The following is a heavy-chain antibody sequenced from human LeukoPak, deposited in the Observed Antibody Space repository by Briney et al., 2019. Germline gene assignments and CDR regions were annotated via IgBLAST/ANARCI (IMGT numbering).Heavy chain of an antibody. D-gene: IGHD3-10*01. CDR1: GYTFTSYY. CDR3: TRDPGWIGTFWFFDL. V-gene: IGHV1-46*01. J-gene: IGHJ2*01. Sequence: ASVKVSCKASGYTFTSYYMHWVRQAPGQGLEWMGIINPSGGSTSYAQKFQGRVTMTRDTSTSTVYMELSSLRSEDTAVYYCTRDPGWIGTFWFFDLWGRGTQVTVSS. CDR2: INPSGGST.